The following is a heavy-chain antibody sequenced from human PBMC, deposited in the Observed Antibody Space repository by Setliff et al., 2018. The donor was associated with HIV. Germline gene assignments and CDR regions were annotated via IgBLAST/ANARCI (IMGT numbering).Heavy chain of an antibody. CDR1: GFTFSSYP. D-gene: IGHD3-22*01. CDR3: ARGTDYYGSSFDC. Sequence: GGSLRLSCAASGFTFSSYPMHWVRQAAGKGLEWVAIMSYDGSNEYYEDSVKGRFTISRDNSKNTLYLQMNSLRAEDTAVYYCARGTDYYGSSFDCWGQGTLVTVSS. V-gene: IGHV3-30*04. J-gene: IGHJ4*02. CDR2: MSYDGSNE.